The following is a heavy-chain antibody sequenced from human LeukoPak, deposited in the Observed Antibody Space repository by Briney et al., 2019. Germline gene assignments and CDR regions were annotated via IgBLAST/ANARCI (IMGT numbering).Heavy chain of an antibody. CDR2: ITGTGGST. V-gene: IGHV3-23*01. CDR3: AKDHGTAVAGLYY. Sequence: GGSLRLSCAASGFSLSTYGVSWVRQPPGNGLEWVSGITGTGGSTYYADSVKGRFTVSRDTPKNTLYLQMNSLRAEDTAIYYCAKDHGTAVAGLYYWGQGTLVTVSS. D-gene: IGHD6-19*01. CDR1: GFSLSTYG. J-gene: IGHJ4*02.